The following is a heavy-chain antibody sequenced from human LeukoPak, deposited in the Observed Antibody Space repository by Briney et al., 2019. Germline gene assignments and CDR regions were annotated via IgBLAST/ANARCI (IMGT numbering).Heavy chain of an antibody. CDR1: GFTFSNYA. CDR2: ISGSGDST. Sequence: GGSLRLSCAASGFTFSNYAMSWVRQAPGKGLEWVSAISGSGDSTFYTDSVKGRFTISRDNSKNTLYLQMKSLRAEDTAVYYCARGIPAARKGKYYFDSWGQGTLVTVSS. J-gene: IGHJ4*02. CDR3: ARGIPAARKGKYYFDS. D-gene: IGHD6-13*01. V-gene: IGHV3-23*01.